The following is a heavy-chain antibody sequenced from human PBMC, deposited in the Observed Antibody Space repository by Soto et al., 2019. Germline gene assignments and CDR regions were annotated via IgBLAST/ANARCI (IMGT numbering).Heavy chain of an antibody. D-gene: IGHD3-22*01. Sequence: LRLSCAASGFTFSTYGMNWVRQAPGKGLEWLSSISDSGHYIYYADSVKGRFTISRDNAKNSLFLQMNSLRGVDTAVYYCARSGLALPYSASHWFDPWGHGTLVTVSS. V-gene: IGHV3-21*01. CDR3: ARSGLALPYSASHWFDP. CDR2: ISDSGHYI. CDR1: GFTFSTYG. J-gene: IGHJ5*02.